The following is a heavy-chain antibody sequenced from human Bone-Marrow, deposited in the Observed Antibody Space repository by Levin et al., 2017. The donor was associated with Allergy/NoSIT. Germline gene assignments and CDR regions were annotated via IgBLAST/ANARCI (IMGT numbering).Heavy chain of an antibody. D-gene: IGHD5-12*01. Sequence: GESLKISCKASGYSFTGHYMHWVRQAPGQGLEWMGWIHPHSGDTSYAQKFQGRVTMTRDTSISTAYMELSSLTSDDTAMFYCTILQAYTGYTFDNWGQGTLVTVSS. CDR3: TILQAYTGYTFDN. CDR1: GYSFTGHY. CDR2: IHPHSGDT. J-gene: IGHJ4*02. V-gene: IGHV1-2*02.